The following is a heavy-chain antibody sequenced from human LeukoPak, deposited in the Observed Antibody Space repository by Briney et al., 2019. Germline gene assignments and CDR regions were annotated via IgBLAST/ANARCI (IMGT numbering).Heavy chain of an antibody. V-gene: IGHV4-61*02. Sequence: TSQTLSLTCTVSGGSISSGSYYWSWIRQPAGKGLEWIGRIYTSGSANYNPSLKSRVTISVDTSKNQFSLKLSSVTAADTALYYCARPQMATTYDAFDIWGQGTKVTVSS. J-gene: IGHJ3*02. CDR3: ARPQMATTYDAFDI. CDR1: GGSISSGSYY. D-gene: IGHD5-24*01. CDR2: IYTSGSA.